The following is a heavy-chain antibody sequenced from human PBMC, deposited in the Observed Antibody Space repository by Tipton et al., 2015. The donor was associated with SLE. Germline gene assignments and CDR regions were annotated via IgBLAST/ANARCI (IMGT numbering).Heavy chain of an antibody. D-gene: IGHD2-15*01. V-gene: IGHV4-59*12. J-gene: IGHJ3*02. CDR3: ARSRLYPGPDAFDI. Sequence: TLSLTCTVSGGSIGTDYWSWIRQPPGKGLEWIGYTYYSRTTNYNPSLKSRVTISVDMSMNHFSLKLRSLTAADTAVYYCARSRLYPGPDAFDIWGQGTLVTVSS. CDR1: GGSIGTDY. CDR2: TYYSRTT.